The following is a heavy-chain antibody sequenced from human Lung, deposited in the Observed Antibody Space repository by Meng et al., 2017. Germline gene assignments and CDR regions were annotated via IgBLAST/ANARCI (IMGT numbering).Heavy chain of an antibody. Sequence: QGHVQGSGPGLVQPSGTLSLTCAVAGGSISSSNWWSWVRQPPGKGLEWIGEIYHSGSTNYNPSLKSRVTISVDKSKNQFSLKLSSVTAADTAVYYCARGSITMVRGVSVFDPWGQGTLVTVSS. CDR3: ARGSITMVRGVSVFDP. V-gene: IGHV4-4*02. J-gene: IGHJ5*02. D-gene: IGHD3-10*01. CDR2: IYHSGST. CDR1: GGSISSSNW.